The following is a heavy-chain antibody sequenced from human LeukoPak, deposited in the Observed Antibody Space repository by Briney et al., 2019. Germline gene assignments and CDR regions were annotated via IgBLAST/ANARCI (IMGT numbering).Heavy chain of an antibody. V-gene: IGHV1-69*04. CDR3: ASLYSSSWIDY. Sequence: SVKVSCKASGYTFTSYGISWVRQAPGQGLEWMGRIIPILGIANYAQKFQGRVTITADKSTSTAYMELSSLRSEDTAVYYCASLYSSSWIDYWGQGTLVTVSS. J-gene: IGHJ4*02. CDR1: GYTFTSYG. CDR2: IIPILGIA. D-gene: IGHD6-13*01.